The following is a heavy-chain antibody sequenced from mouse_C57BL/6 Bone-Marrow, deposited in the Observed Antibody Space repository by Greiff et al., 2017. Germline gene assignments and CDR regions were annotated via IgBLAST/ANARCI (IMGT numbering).Heavy chain of an antibody. CDR2: IYPGSGNT. D-gene: IGHD2-1*01. V-gene: IGHV1-76*01. J-gene: IGHJ3*01. Sequence: QVQLQQSGAELVRPGASVKLSCKASGYTFTDYYINWVKQRPGQGLEWIARIYPGSGNTYYNEKFKGQATLTAEKSSSTAYMQLSSLTSEDSAVYFCARRGGKYEGWFAYWGQGTLVTVAA. CDR3: ARRGGKYEGWFAY. CDR1: GYTFTDYY.